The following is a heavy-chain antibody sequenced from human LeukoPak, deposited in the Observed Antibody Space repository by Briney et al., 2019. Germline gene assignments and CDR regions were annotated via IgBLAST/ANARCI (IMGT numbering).Heavy chain of an antibody. J-gene: IGHJ4*02. CDR1: GFTFSSYG. Sequence: PGRSLRLSCAASGFTFSSYGMHWVRQAPGKGLEWVSAISGSGGSTYYADSVKGRFTISRDNSKNTLYLQMNSLRAEDTAVYYCAKATYYYDSSGYDYWGQGTLVTVSS. CDR3: AKATYYYDSSGYDY. CDR2: ISGSGGST. D-gene: IGHD3-22*01. V-gene: IGHV3-23*01.